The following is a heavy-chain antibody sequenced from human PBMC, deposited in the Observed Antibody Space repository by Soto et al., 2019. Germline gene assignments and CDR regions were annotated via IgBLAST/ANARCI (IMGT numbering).Heavy chain of an antibody. V-gene: IGHV3-7*03. D-gene: IGHD6-6*01. CDR2: IKQDGSEK. CDR1: GFTFSSYW. J-gene: IGHJ4*02. Sequence: LSLTCAASGFTFSSYWMSWVRQAPGKGLEWVANIKQDGSEKYYVDSVKGRFTISRDNAKNSLYLQMNSLRAEDTAVYYCARDHGYRIYSSSYYFDYWGQGTLVTVSS. CDR3: ARDHGYRIYSSSYYFDY.